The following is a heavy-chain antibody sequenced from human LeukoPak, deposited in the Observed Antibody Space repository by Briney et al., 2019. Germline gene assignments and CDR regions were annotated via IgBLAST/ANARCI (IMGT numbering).Heavy chain of an antibody. Sequence: GGSLRLSCAASGSTFSSYWMSWVRQAPGKGLEWVANVKQDGSEKYYVDSVKGRFTISRDNAKNSLYLQMNSLRAEDTAVYYCAREYCSSTSCYAEGLFDYWGQGTLVTVSS. CDR3: AREYCSSTSCYAEGLFDY. J-gene: IGHJ4*02. CDR2: VKQDGSEK. D-gene: IGHD2-2*01. V-gene: IGHV3-7*01. CDR1: GSTFSSYW.